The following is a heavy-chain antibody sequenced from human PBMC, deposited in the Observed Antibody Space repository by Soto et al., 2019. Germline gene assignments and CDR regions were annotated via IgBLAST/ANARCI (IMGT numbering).Heavy chain of an antibody. J-gene: IGHJ3*02. CDR2: IYYSGST. CDR3: ARIPRRSSFDAFDI. V-gene: IGHV4-59*08. CDR1: GGFIRGGY. Sequence: SETESLTGTVAGGFIRGGYWSWIRQPPGKGLEWIGYIYYSGSTNYNPSLKSRVTISVDTSKNQFSLKLSSVTAADTAVYYCARIPRRSSFDAFDIWGQGTMVTVS. D-gene: IGHD6-13*01.